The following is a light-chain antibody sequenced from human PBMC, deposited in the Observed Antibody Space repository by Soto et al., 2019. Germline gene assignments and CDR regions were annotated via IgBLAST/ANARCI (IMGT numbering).Light chain of an antibody. CDR2: DVS. Sequence: QSALTQPASVSGSPGQSITISCTGTSSDVGGYNYVSWYQQHPGKAPKLMIYDVSNRPSGVSNRFSGSKSGNTASLTISGLQAEDEADYYCSSYTSSPQGVVFGGGTKLTVL. CDR3: SSYTSSPQGVV. J-gene: IGLJ2*01. CDR1: SSDVGGYNY. V-gene: IGLV2-14*01.